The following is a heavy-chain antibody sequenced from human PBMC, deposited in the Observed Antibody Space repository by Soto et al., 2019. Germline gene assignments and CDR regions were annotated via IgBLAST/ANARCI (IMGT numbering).Heavy chain of an antibody. V-gene: IGHV1-18*01. D-gene: IGHD3-22*01. J-gene: IGHJ5*02. Sequence: ASVKVSCKASGYTFTSYGIXWVRQAPGQGLEWMGWISAYNGNTNYAQKLQGRVTMTTDTSTSTAYMELRSLRSDDTAVYYCARDSMIVVVNTGWFDPWGQRTLVTVSS. CDR1: GYTFTSYG. CDR2: ISAYNGNT. CDR3: ARDSMIVVVNTGWFDP.